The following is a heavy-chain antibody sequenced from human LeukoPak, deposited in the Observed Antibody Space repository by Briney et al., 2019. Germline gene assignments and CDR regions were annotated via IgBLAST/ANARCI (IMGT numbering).Heavy chain of an antibody. Sequence: GGSLRLSCAASGXTFSSYAVSWVRQAPGKGLEWVLAISGSGGSTYYADSVKGRFTISRDNSKNTLYLQMNSLRAEDTAVYYCAKDLEIVVVTANYFDYWGQGTLVTVSS. V-gene: IGHV3-23*01. CDR2: ISGSGGST. J-gene: IGHJ4*02. CDR1: GXTFSSYA. D-gene: IGHD2-21*02. CDR3: AKDLEIVVVTANYFDY.